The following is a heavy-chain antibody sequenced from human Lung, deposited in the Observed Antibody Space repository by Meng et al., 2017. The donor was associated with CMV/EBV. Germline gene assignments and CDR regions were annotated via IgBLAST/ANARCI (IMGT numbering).Heavy chain of an antibody. D-gene: IGHD3-22*01. J-gene: IGHJ4*02. Sequence: FSSSAMHWVRQAPGKGLEYVSAISSNGGSTYYADSVKGRFTISRDNSKNTLYLQMGSLRAEDMAVYYCARGSIDYYDSSGYYGLFDYWGQGTLVTVSS. CDR3: ARGSIDYYDSSGYYGLFDY. CDR2: ISSNGGST. CDR1: FSSSA. V-gene: IGHV3-64*02.